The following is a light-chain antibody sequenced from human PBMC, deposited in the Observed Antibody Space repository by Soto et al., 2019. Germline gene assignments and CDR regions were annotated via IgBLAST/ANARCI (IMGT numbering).Light chain of an antibody. V-gene: IGKV1-5*02. J-gene: IGKJ1*01. Sequence: DIQMTQIPSTLPAFVGDTVTIICRASESISSWLAWYQQKPGKAPKLLIYDVSKLRRGVPSRFSGGGSGTEFILTISSLQPEDFATYFCQQYNSYSPWTFGQGTKVEIK. CDR3: QQYNSYSPWT. CDR1: ESISSW. CDR2: DVS.